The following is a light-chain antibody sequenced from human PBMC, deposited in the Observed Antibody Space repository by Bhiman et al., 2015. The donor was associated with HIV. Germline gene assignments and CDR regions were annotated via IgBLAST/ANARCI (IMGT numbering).Light chain of an antibody. J-gene: IGLJ1*01. CDR1: GSDVGGYNH. Sequence: QSALTQPASVSGSPGQSITISCTGSGSDVGGYNHVSWYQQHPGKAPKLMIYDVSXRPSGVSNRFSGSKSGNTASLTISGLQAEDEADYYCSSYTSSTTGVFGTGTKVTVL. CDR3: SSYTSSTTGV. V-gene: IGLV2-14*03. CDR2: DVS.